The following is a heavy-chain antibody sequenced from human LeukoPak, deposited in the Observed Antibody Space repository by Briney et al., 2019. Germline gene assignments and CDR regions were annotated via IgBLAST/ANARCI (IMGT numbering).Heavy chain of an antibody. CDR2: IRYDGNNK. Sequence: PGGSLRLSCRASGFTFSNYGMLWVRQAPGKGLEWVSFIRYDGNNKLYADSVKGRFTISRDNSKNTLYLHINSLRVEDTALYYCVKDNPLDYWGQGTLVIVSS. D-gene: IGHD1-14*01. J-gene: IGHJ4*02. CDR3: VKDNPLDY. V-gene: IGHV3-30*02. CDR1: GFTFSNYG.